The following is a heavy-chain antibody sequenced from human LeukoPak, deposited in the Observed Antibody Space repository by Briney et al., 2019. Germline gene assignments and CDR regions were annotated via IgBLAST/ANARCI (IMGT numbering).Heavy chain of an antibody. J-gene: IGHJ4*02. CDR1: GFTFSDYG. Sequence: GGSLRLSCAASGFTFSDYGMHWVRQAPGKGLEWVAVISYDGSNKYYADSVKGRFTVSRDNAKNTLYLQMDSLRAEDTAMYYCATGRGTPLGFWGQGALVTVSS. V-gene: IGHV3-30*03. D-gene: IGHD1-14*01. CDR2: ISYDGSNK. CDR3: ATGRGTPLGF.